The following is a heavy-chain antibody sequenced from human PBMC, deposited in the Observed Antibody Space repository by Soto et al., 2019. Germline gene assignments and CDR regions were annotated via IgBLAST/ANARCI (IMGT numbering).Heavy chain of an antibody. CDR1: GDSVSSNSAA. CDR2: TYYRSRWYN. D-gene: IGHD1-7*01. CDR3: AGTNSQQWYYMDV. J-gene: IGHJ6*03. Sequence: SQTLSLTCVISGDSVSSNSAAWNWIRQSPSRGLEWLGRTYYRSRWYNDYAVSVRSRITVNPDTSKNQFSLQLTSVTPEDTAVYYCAGTNSQQWYYMDVWGKGTTVTVSS. V-gene: IGHV6-1*01.